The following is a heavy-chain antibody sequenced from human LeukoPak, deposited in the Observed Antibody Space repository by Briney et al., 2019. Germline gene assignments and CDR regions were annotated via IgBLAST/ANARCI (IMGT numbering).Heavy chain of an antibody. CDR1: GYTFTSYY. J-gene: IGHJ4*02. CDR3: ARLRDGGNRRGYYFDY. V-gene: IGHV1-46*01. Sequence: ASVKVSCKASGYTFTSYYMHWVRQAPGQGLEWMGIINPSGGSTSYAQKFQGRVTMTRDTSTSTVYMELSSLRSEDTAMYYCARLRDGGNRRGYYFDYWGQGTLVTVSS. D-gene: IGHD2-15*01. CDR2: INPSGGST.